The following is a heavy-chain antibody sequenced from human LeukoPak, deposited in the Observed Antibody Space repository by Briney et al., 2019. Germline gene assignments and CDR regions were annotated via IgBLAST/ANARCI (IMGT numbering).Heavy chain of an antibody. Sequence: GSPLSLSCAASGFTFSSYGILCVRQAPGRALEYVSDISSDGDSTYYANSVNGRFTISRDNSKNTLYLQMGSLRAEDMAVYYCARSEQQDFGDYEFDYWGQGTLVTVSS. CDR1: GFTFSSYG. J-gene: IGHJ4*02. CDR2: ISSDGDST. V-gene: IGHV3-64*01. D-gene: IGHD4-17*01. CDR3: ARSEQQDFGDYEFDY.